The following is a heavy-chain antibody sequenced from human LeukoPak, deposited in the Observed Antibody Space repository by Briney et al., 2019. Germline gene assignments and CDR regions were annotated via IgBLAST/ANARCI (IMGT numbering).Heavy chain of an antibody. CDR3: AREAYCSGGSCYEHFQH. V-gene: IGHV3-30-3*01. D-gene: IGHD2-15*01. CDR2: ISYDGSNK. J-gene: IGHJ1*01. CDR1: GXTFSSYA. Sequence: GRSLRLSCAASGXTFSSYAMHWVRQAPGKGLEWVAVISYDGSNKYYADSVKGRFTISRDKSKNTLYLQMNGLRPEDTAVYYCAREAYCSGGSCYEHFQHWGQGTLVTVSS.